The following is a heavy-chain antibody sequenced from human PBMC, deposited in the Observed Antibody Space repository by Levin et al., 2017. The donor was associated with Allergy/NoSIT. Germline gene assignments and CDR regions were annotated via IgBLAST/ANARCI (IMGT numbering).Heavy chain of an antibody. CDR3: ARDVAGRSGF. D-gene: IGHD2-15*01. CDR2: IDEGGSFT. V-gene: IGHV3-74*01. Sequence: GGSLRLSCAASGFTFSSFWMHWVRQAPGKGLVWVSRIDEGGSFTDYADSVKGRFTISRDNAKNTLYLQMNSLGAEDTPVYYCARDVAGRSGFWGQGTLVTVSS. CDR1: GFTFSSFW. J-gene: IGHJ4*02.